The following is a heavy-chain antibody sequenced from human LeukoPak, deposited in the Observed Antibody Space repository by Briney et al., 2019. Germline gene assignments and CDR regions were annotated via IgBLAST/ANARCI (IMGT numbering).Heavy chain of an antibody. CDR2: IYPGDSDA. V-gene: IGHV5-51*01. CDR1: GYSFTNYW. J-gene: IGHJ4*02. D-gene: IGHD3-22*01. CDR3: AWAGDSSGYHQFDY. Sequence: ESLKISCKGSGYSFTNYWIGWVRQLPGKGLKWMGIIYPGDSDARYSPSFQGQVTISADKSISTAYLQWSSLKASDTAMYYCAWAGDSSGYHQFDYWGQGTLVTVSS.